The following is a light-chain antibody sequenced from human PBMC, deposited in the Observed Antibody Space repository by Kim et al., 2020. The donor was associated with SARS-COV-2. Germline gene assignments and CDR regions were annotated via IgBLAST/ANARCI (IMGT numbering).Light chain of an antibody. CDR3: LQLNSYPRT. CDR1: QDISNH. V-gene: IGKV1-9*01. J-gene: IGKJ1*01. Sequence: ASLGDRVTIACRASQDISNHLAWYQQKPGKAPELLIDGASTLKARVPSRFSGSGSGTEFTLTSSNLQPEDVATYSCLQLNSYPRTFGQGTKVDIK. CDR2: GAS.